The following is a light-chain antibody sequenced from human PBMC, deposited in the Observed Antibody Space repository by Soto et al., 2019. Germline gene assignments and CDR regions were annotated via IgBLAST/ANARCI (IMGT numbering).Light chain of an antibody. Sequence: SYELTQPPSVSVAPGQTARITCGGNNIGSQRVHWYQQKPGQAPVLVVYEDSDRPSGIPERFSGSNSANTATLTLSRVEAGDGADYYCQVWDSSSDHPGVFGTGTKVTVL. J-gene: IGLJ1*01. CDR3: QVWDSSSDHPGV. V-gene: IGLV3-21*02. CDR2: EDS. CDR1: NIGSQR.